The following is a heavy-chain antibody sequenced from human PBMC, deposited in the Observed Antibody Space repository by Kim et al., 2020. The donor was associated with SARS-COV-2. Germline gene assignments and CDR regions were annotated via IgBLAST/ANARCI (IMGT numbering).Heavy chain of an antibody. J-gene: IGHJ4*02. D-gene: IGHD2-15*01. V-gene: IGHV3-23*01. Sequence: YADSVKGRLTISRDNSKNTLYLQMNSLRAEDTAVYYCAKTQRSVVDNLDYWGQGTLVTVSS. CDR3: AKTQRSVVDNLDY.